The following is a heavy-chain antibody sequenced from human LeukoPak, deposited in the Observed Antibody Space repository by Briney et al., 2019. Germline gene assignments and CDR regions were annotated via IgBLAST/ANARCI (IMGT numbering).Heavy chain of an antibody. V-gene: IGHV4-30-2*01. Sequence: SETLSLTCTVSGGSISSGGYYWSWIRQPPGKGLEWIGYIYHSGSTYYNPSLKSRVTISVDRSKNQFSLKLSSVTAADTAVYYCARYCSSTSCPTAGDAFDIWGQGTMVTVSS. CDR1: GGSISSGGYY. D-gene: IGHD2-2*01. CDR3: ARYCSSTSCPTAGDAFDI. CDR2: IYHSGST. J-gene: IGHJ3*02.